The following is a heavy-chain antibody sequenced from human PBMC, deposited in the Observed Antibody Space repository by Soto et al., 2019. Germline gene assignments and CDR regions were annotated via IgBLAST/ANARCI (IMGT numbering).Heavy chain of an antibody. V-gene: IGHV1-69*13. Sequence: ASVKVSCKASGGTFSSYAISWVLQAPGQGLEWMGGITPIFGTANYAQKFQGRVTITADESTSTAYMELSSLRSEDTAVYYCARVARIAAAKIKDAFDIWGQGTMVTVSS. CDR2: ITPIFGTA. D-gene: IGHD6-13*01. CDR3: ARVARIAAAKIKDAFDI. J-gene: IGHJ3*02. CDR1: GGTFSSYA.